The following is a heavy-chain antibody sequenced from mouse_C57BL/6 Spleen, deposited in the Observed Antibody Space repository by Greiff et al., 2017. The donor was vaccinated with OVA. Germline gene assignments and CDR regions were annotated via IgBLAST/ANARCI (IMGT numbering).Heavy chain of an antibody. CDR3: ARSHHRTLYYGC. CDR1: GYTFTSYW. J-gene: IGHJ2*01. Sequence: LQQSGAELVRPGSSVKLSCKASGYTFTSYWMHWVKQRPIQGLEWIGNIDPSDSETHYNQKFKDKATLTVDKSSSTAYMQLSSLTSEDSAVYYCARSHHRTLYYGCWGQGTTLTVAS. V-gene: IGHV1-52*01. D-gene: IGHD2-14*01. CDR2: IDPSDSET.